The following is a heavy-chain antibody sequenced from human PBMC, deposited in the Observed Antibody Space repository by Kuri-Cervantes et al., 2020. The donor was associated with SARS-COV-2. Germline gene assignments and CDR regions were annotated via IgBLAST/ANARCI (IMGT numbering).Heavy chain of an antibody. Sequence: GSLRLSCTVSGGSISSYYWSWIRQPPGKGLEWIGYIYYSGSTNYNPSLKSRVTISVDTSKNQFSLKLSSVTAADTAVYYCARLGPWYSSEIDYWGQGTLVTVSS. CDR1: GGSISSYY. V-gene: IGHV4-59*12. D-gene: IGHD6-19*01. J-gene: IGHJ4*02. CDR3: ARLGPWYSSEIDY. CDR2: IYYSGST.